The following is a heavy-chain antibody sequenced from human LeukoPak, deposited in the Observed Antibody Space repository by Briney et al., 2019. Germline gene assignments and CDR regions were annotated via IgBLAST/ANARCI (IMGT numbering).Heavy chain of an antibody. CDR2: IYAGDSET. Sequence: KSGESLKTSCKGSGYSFSSYWIGWVRQMPGKGLEWMGMIYAGDSETRYSPSFQGHVTISVDKSISTAYLQWSSLKASDTAMYYCARHDTFDVWGQGTMVIVSS. CDR1: GYSFSSYW. CDR3: ARHDTFDV. J-gene: IGHJ3*01. V-gene: IGHV5-51*01.